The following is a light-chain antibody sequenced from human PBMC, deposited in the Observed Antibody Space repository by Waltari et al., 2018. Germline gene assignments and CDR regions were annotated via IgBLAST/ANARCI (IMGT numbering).Light chain of an antibody. Sequence: EIVLTQSPGTLSLSPGERATLSCRASQSVRGTLAWYQQKPGQPPRLLIYAASTMATGIPDRFSGSGSGTDFSLTISRLEPEDFAVYYCQHYVSLPVTYGQGTKVEIK. J-gene: IGKJ1*01. V-gene: IGKV3-20*01. CDR2: AAS. CDR3: QHYVSLPVT. CDR1: QSVRGT.